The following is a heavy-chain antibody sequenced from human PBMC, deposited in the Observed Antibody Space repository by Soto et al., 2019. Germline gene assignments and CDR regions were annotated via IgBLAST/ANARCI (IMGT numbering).Heavy chain of an antibody. CDR2: ISYDGSNK. V-gene: IGHV3-30*18. CDR3: AKSSTAEYYYYGMDV. D-gene: IGHD4-4*01. J-gene: IGHJ6*02. Sequence: QVYLVESGGGVVKPGRSLRLSCAASGLTFSSYGMHWVRQAPGKGLEWVAVISYDGSNKYYADSVKGRFTISRDNSKNTVYLQMNSLRAEDTAVYYCAKSSTAEYYYYGMDVWGQGTTVTVSS. CDR1: GLTFSSYG.